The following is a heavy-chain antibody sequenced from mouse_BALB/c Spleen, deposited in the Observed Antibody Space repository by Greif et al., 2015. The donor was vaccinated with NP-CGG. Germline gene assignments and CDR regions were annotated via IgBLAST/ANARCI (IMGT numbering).Heavy chain of an antibody. V-gene: IGHV5-17*02. J-gene: IGHJ4*01. CDR3: ARSNYGSSYYYAMDY. Sequence: VQLKESGGGLVQPGGSRKLSCAASGFTFSSFGMHWVRQAPEKGLEWVAYISSGSSTIYYADTVKGRFTISRDNPKNTLFLQMTSLRSEDTAMYYCARSNYGSSYYYAMDYWGQGTSVTVSS. CDR2: ISSGSSTI. CDR1: GFTFSSFG. D-gene: IGHD1-1*01.